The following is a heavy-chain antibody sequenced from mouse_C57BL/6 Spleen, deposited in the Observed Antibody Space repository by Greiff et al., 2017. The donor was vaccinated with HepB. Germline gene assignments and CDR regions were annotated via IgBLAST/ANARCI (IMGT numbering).Heavy chain of an antibody. CDR3: GRGSDFDY. CDR2: FYPVSGET. Sequence: VQRVESGAELASPGASVTLSCKASGYTFTDHIMNWVKKRPGQGLEWIGRFYPVSGETNYNQKFMGKATFSVDRSSSTVYMVLNSLTSEDPAVYYCGRGSDFDYWGQGTTLTVSS. J-gene: IGHJ2*01. V-gene: IGHV1-11*01. CDR1: GYTFTDHI.